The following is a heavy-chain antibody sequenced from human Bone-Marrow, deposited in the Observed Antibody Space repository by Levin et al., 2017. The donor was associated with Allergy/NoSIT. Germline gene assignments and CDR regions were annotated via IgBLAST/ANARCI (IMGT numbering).Heavy chain of an antibody. CDR2: ISSSGSDM. Sequence: GGSLRLSCTVSGFIFSIYCINWVRQAPGKGLEWVSSISSSGSDMYYVDSVKGRFTISRDNSKNTLFLQMNTLRPDDTAMYFCARYQSGSFDIWGQRVMVIV. CDR3: ARYQSGSFDI. V-gene: IGHV3-21*01. CDR1: GFIFSIYC. J-gene: IGHJ3*02. D-gene: IGHD3-22*01.